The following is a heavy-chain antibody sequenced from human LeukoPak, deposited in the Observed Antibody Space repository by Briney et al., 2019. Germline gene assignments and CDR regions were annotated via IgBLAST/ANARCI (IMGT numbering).Heavy chain of an antibody. J-gene: IGHJ6*02. CDR3: ARNIQGFYYYYCGMDV. V-gene: IGHV4-34*01. Sequence: SESLSLTCAVYGGSFSSYYWSWNRQPPGKGIEWNGEINPSGSTNSNPSFKSRFTIPGDTSKNQLSLKLSAVTATDTAVYSCARNIQGFYYYYCGMDVWGQGTTVTVSS. D-gene: IGHD5-18*01. CDR2: INPSGST. CDR1: GGSFSSYY.